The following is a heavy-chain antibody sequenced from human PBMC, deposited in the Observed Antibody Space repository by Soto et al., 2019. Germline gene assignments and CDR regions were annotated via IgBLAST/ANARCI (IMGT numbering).Heavy chain of an antibody. Sequence: GGSLRLSCAASGFTFSSYAMSWVRQAPGKGLEWVSAISGSGGSTYYADSVKGRFTISRDNSKNTLYLQMNSLRAEDTAVYYCAKDTSIFGVVIIPVLDYWGQGTLVTVSS. CDR1: GFTFSSYA. V-gene: IGHV3-23*01. D-gene: IGHD3-3*01. J-gene: IGHJ4*02. CDR2: ISGSGGST. CDR3: AKDTSIFGVVIIPVLDY.